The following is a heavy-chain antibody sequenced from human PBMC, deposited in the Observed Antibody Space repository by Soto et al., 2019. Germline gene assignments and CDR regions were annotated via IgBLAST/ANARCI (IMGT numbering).Heavy chain of an antibody. CDR1: GYTFTSYD. Sequence: ASVKVSCKASGYTFTSYDINWFRQATGQGLEWMGWMNPNSGNTGYAQKFKGRVTMTRNTYISTAYMELSSLRSEDTAVYYCAREVAGTLSAFDIWGQGTMVTVSS. CDR3: AREVAGTLSAFDI. D-gene: IGHD6-19*01. V-gene: IGHV1-8*01. J-gene: IGHJ3*02. CDR2: MNPNSGNT.